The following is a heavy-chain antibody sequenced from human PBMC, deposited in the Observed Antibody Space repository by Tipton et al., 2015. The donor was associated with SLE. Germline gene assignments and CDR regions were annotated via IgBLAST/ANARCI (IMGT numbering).Heavy chain of an antibody. CDR1: GGSISGYY. J-gene: IGHJ4*02. Sequence: TLSLTCTVSGGSISGYYWSWIRQPAGKGLEWIGRIYTSGSTNYNPSLKSRVTMSVDTSKNQFFLKLSSVTAADTAVYYCASEGGSGWYSVDYWGQGTLVTVSS. CDR3: ASEGGSGWYSVDY. V-gene: IGHV4-4*07. CDR2: IYTSGST. D-gene: IGHD6-19*01.